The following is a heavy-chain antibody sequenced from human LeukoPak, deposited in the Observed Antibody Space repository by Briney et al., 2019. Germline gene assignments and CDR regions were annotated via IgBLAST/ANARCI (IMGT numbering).Heavy chain of an antibody. CDR1: GFTFSSYW. V-gene: IGHV3-7*01. Sequence: GGSLSLSCAASGFTFSSYWMSWVRQAPGKGLEWVANIKQDGSEKYYVDSVKGRFTISRDNAKNSLYLQMNSLRAEDTAVYYCARESSGVVVPAAIIWFDPWGQGTLVTVSS. CDR2: IKQDGSEK. D-gene: IGHD2-2*01. J-gene: IGHJ5*02. CDR3: ARESSGVVVPAAIIWFDP.